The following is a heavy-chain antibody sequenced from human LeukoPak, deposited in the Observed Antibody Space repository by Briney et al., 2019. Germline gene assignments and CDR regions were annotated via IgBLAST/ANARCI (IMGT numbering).Heavy chain of an antibody. D-gene: IGHD2-8*01. CDR3: SRTKMSPYSYYGMDV. Sequence: GGSLRLSCTASGFSFSDYEMNWVRQAPGMELEWVAFISSSGSTMYYADSVRGRFTLSRDSAKTSLFLQMNSLRAEDTAVYYCSRTKMSPYSYYGMDVWGRGTTVTVSS. J-gene: IGHJ6*02. V-gene: IGHV3-48*03. CDR2: ISSSGSTM. CDR1: GFSFSDYE.